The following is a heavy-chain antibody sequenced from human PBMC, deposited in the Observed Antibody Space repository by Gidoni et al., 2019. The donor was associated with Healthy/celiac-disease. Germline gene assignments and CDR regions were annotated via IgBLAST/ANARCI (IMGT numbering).Heavy chain of an antibody. J-gene: IGHJ4*02. V-gene: IGHV3-15*01. CDR1: GFTFSNAW. D-gene: IGHD6-19*01. Sequence: EVQLVESGGGLVTPGGSLRLSCAASGFTFSNAWMSWVRQAPGKGLEWVGRIKRKSDGGTTDYAAPVKGRFTISRDDSKNTLYLQMNSLKTEDTAVYYCTTNFSSGWYDYVDYWGQGTLVTVSS. CDR3: TTNFSSGWYDYVDY. CDR2: IKRKSDGGTT.